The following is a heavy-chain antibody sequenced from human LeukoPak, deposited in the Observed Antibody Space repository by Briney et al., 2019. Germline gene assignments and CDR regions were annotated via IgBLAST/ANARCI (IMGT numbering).Heavy chain of an antibody. CDR1: GFTFSSYG. CDR3: ARDGGSGSYWYYYYYYMDV. Sequence: LRLSCAASGFTFSSYGMSWIRQPPGKGLEWIGYIYYSGSTYYNPSLKSRVTISVDTSKNQFSLKLSSVTAADTAVYYCARDGGSGSYWYYYYYYMDVWGKGTTVTISS. CDR2: IYYSGST. D-gene: IGHD3-10*01. V-gene: IGHV4-30-4*07. J-gene: IGHJ6*03.